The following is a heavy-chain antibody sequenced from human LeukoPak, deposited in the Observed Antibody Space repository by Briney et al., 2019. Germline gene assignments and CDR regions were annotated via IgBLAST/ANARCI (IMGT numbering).Heavy chain of an antibody. D-gene: IGHD3-22*01. Sequence: GGSLRLSCAASGFTFDDYTMHWVRQPPGKGLEWVSLLSWDGSSTYYADSVKGRFTISRDNSKNSLYLQMNSLRSEDTAFYYCAVGALYYYENSGYHYWGQGTLVTVSS. CDR3: AVGALYYYENSGYHY. J-gene: IGHJ4*02. CDR1: GFTFDDYT. V-gene: IGHV3-43*01. CDR2: LSWDGSST.